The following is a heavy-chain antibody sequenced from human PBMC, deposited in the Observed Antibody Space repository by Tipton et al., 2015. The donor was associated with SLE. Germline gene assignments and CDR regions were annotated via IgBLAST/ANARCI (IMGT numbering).Heavy chain of an antibody. J-gene: IGHJ4*02. CDR3: ASSRSPEVATPPRY. CDR1: GFTFDDYA. D-gene: IGHD1-14*01. V-gene: IGHV3-9*01. Sequence: SLRRSCAASGFTFDDYAIHWVRQAPGKGLEWVSGINWDSGTIVYADSVEGRFTISRDNAESSLYLQMTSLRPDDTALYYCASSRSPEVATPPRYWGQGTLVTVAS. CDR2: INWDSGTI.